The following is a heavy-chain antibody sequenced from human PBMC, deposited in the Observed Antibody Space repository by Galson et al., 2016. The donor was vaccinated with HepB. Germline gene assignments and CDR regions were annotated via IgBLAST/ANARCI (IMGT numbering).Heavy chain of an antibody. J-gene: IGHJ4*02. Sequence: SLRLSCAASGFTFSSYWLHWVRQAPGEGLVWVSRIGYDGRDTTYADSVKGRFTVSRDNAKNTLYLQMNSLRAEDTALYYCSRDGHGTKDFDYWGQGTLVTVSS. D-gene: IGHD1-26*01. V-gene: IGHV3-74*01. CDR1: GFTFSSYW. CDR2: IGYDGRDT. CDR3: SRDGHGTKDFDY.